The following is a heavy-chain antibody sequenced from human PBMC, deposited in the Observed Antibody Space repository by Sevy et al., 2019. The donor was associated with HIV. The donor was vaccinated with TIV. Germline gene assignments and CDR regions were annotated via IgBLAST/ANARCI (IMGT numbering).Heavy chain of an antibody. D-gene: IGHD3-22*01. CDR1: GFSFDSYG. J-gene: IGHJ6*03. Sequence: GGSLRLSCAVSGFSFDSYGMTWVRQAPGKGLEWVSGISGSGTRTYYADSVKGRFIISRDNSKNTLYLQMNSLRSEDTASYYCAKGGGGHYDPDEIGYYFYYYNMDVWGKGTTVTVSS. V-gene: IGHV3-23*01. CDR3: AKGGGGHYDPDEIGYYFYYYNMDV. CDR2: ISGSGTRT.